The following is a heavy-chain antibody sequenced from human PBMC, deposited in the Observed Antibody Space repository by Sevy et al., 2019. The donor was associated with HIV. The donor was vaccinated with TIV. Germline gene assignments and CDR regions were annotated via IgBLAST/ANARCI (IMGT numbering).Heavy chain of an antibody. CDR3: ATCVPGEYVDGGNIGCYTDYFAY. V-gene: IGHV1-24*01. J-gene: IGHJ4*02. CDR1: GYTLTELS. D-gene: IGHD2-2*02. Sequence: ASVKVSCKVSGYTLTELSMHWVRQAPGKGLEWMGSFDPEDGETIYAQKLQGRVNMTADTSTDTAYMYLSSLRSEDSAVYYCATCVPGEYVDGGNIGCYTDYFAYWGQGTLVTVSS. CDR2: FDPEDGET.